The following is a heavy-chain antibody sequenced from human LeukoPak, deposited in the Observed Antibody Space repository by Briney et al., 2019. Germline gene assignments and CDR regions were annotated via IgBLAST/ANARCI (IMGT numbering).Heavy chain of an antibody. D-gene: IGHD6-6*01. CDR1: GHTFTSYA. V-gene: IGHV7-4-1*02. CDR2: INTNTGNP. Sequence: ASVKVSCKASGHTFTSYAMNWVRQAPGQGLEWMGWINTNTGNPTYAQGFTGRFVFSLDTSVSTAYLQISSLKAEDTAVYYCARLDEYRSSSRYYGMDVWGQGTTVTVSS. CDR3: ARLDEYRSSSRYYGMDV. J-gene: IGHJ6*02.